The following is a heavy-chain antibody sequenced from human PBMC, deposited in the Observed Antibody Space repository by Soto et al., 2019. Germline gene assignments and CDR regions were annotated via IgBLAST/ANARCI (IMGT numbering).Heavy chain of an antibody. CDR3: ASSGSYWGAY. CDR2: IWYDGSNK. J-gene: IGHJ4*02. CDR1: GFTFSSYG. V-gene: IGHV3-33*01. Sequence: QVQLVESGGGVVQPGRSLRLSCAASGFTFSSYGMHWVRQAPGKGLEWVAVIWYDGSNKYYADSVKGGFTISRDNSKSSLDLQINSLRAEDTAVYYCASSGSYWGAYWGQGTLVTVSS. D-gene: IGHD1-26*01.